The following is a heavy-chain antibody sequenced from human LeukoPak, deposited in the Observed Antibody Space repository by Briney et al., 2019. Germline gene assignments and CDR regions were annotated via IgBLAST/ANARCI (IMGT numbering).Heavy chain of an antibody. D-gene: IGHD3-22*01. CDR2: INSDGSST. Sequence: GGSLRLSCAGSGFTFSSYWMHWVRQAPGKGLVWVSRINSDGSSTSYADSVKGRFTISRDNAKNTVYLQMKSLRAEETAVYYRASHYYDRSGYYWGQGTLVTVSS. J-gene: IGHJ4*02. V-gene: IGHV3-74*01. CDR3: ASHYYDRSGYY. CDR1: GFTFSSYW.